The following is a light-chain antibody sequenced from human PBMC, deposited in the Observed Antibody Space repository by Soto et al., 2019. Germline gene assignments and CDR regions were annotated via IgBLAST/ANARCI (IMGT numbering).Light chain of an antibody. CDR2: GAS. Sequence: DIVMTQSPATLSVAPGERVTFSCRASQGVSRKLAWYQHKPGQAPRLLISGASTGATGIPARFSGSGSGTEFPLTISSLQSEDCAIYYCQQYHTWPITFGGGTKVDIK. CDR1: QGVSRK. V-gene: IGKV3-15*01. J-gene: IGKJ4*01. CDR3: QQYHTWPIT.